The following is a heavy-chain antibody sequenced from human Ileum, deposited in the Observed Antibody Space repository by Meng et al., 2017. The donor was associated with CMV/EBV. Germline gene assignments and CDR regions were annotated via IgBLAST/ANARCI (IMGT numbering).Heavy chain of an antibody. CDR3: ARVDDFWSGYFDS. CDR1: GYSVSRNSAA. Sequence: GYSVSRNSAAWNWIRHSPSRGLEWLGRTYYRSKWYNDYAVSVRSRITINPDTSKNQFSLQLNSVTPEDTAVYYCARVDDFWSGYFDSWGQGTLVTVSS. J-gene: IGHJ4*02. CDR2: TYYRSKWYN. D-gene: IGHD3-3*01. V-gene: IGHV6-1*01.